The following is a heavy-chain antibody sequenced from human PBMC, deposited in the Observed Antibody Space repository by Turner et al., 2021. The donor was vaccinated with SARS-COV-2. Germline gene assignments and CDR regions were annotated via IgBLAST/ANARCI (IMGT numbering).Heavy chain of an antibody. Sequence: QVQLVQSGAEVKKPGASAKVSCKVSGYTLTELSMHWVRQAPGKGLEWMGGFDPEDGETIYAQKFQGRVTMTEDTSTDTAYMELSSLRSEDPAVYYCATGVAVTGTPSAYYYYYGMDVWGQGTTVTVSS. J-gene: IGHJ6*02. D-gene: IGHD6-19*01. V-gene: IGHV1-24*01. CDR3: ATGVAVTGTPSAYYYYYGMDV. CDR2: FDPEDGET. CDR1: GYTLTELS.